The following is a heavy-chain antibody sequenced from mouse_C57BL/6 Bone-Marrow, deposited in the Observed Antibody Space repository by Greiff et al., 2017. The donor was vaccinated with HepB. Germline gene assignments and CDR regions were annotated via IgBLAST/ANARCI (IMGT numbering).Heavy chain of an antibody. Sequence: QVQLQQSGAELVRPGTSVKMSCKASGYTFTNYWIGWAKQRPGHGLEWIGDIYPGGGYTNYNEKFKGKATLTADKSSSTAYMQFSSLTSEDSAVYYCAREFGDYCSSDGFDVWGTGTTVTVSS. V-gene: IGHV1-63*01. J-gene: IGHJ1*03. CDR2: IYPGGGYT. CDR1: GYTFTNYW. CDR3: AREFGDYCSSDGFDV. D-gene: IGHD1-1*01.